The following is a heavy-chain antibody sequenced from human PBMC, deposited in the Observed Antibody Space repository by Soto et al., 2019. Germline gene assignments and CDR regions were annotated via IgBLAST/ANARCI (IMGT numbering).Heavy chain of an antibody. J-gene: IGHJ4*02. D-gene: IGHD5-18*01. CDR2: IYPSGST. Sequence: SETLSLTCTVSGGSISNYYWNWIRQSPGKGLEWIGYIYPSGSTHYNPSLQNRVTISIDTSKNQVSLKVNSVTAADTAVYYCARDHPHSYGVYYFDYWGQGTPVTSPQ. CDR1: GGSISNYY. V-gene: IGHV4-59*01. CDR3: ARDHPHSYGVYYFDY.